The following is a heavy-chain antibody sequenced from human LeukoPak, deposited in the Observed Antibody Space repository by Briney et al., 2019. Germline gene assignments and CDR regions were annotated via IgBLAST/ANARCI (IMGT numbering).Heavy chain of an antibody. Sequence: GGSLRLSCAASGFPFSSYWMHWDRQVPGKGLLWVSRINSDGSATIYADSVRGRFTISRDNAKNTLYLQMSGLRVDDTAVYHCASDSPYYGMDVWGQGTTVTVSS. CDR1: GFPFSSYW. CDR2: INSDGSAT. V-gene: IGHV3-74*01. CDR3: ASDSPYYGMDV. J-gene: IGHJ6*02.